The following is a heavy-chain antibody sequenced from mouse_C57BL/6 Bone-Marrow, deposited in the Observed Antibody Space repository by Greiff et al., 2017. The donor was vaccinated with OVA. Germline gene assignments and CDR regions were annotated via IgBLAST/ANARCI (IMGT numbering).Heavy chain of an antibody. CDR3: ARVYF. J-gene: IGHJ2*01. CDR1: GYAFSSYW. Sequence: VQLQQSGAELVKPGASVEISCKASGYAFSSYWMNWVKQRPGQGLEWIGQIYPGDGDPNYNGKFQGKATLTADKSSSTAYMPLSSLTSDNTAVYFGARVYFWGQGTTLTVSS. CDR2: IYPGDGDP. V-gene: IGHV1-80*01.